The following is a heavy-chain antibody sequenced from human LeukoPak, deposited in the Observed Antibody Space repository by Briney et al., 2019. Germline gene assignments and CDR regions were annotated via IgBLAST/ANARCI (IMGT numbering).Heavy chain of an antibody. Sequence: SETLSLTCTVSGGSISSGSYYWSWIRQPAGKGLEWIGRIYTSGSTNYNPSLKSRVTISVDTSKNQFSLKLSSVTAADTAVYYCALGDWNYGFGFDPWGQGTLVTVSS. CDR1: GGSISSGSYY. CDR2: IYTSGST. J-gene: IGHJ5*02. V-gene: IGHV4-61*02. CDR3: ALGDWNYGFGFDP. D-gene: IGHD1-7*01.